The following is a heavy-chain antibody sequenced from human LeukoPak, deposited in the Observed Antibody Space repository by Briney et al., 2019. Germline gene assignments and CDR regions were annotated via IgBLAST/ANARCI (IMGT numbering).Heavy chain of an antibody. CDR1: VYTFTNYY. CDR3: ATARTPFYSGTFFDP. V-gene: IGHV1-46*01. CDR2: INPSGGST. D-gene: IGHD1-26*01. J-gene: IGHJ5*02. Sequence: ASVTVSFTASVYTFTNYYMHWVRQAPGQGLEWMGKINPSGGSTSYAQKFQGRFTMTEDTSTDTAYMELSSLRSEDTAVYYCATARTPFYSGTFFDPWGQGTLVTVSS.